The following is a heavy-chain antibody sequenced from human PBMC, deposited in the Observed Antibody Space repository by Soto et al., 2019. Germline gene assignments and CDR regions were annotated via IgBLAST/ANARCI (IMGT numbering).Heavy chain of an antibody. CDR1: GFTFSSYA. CDR2: ISGSGGST. J-gene: IGHJ5*02. Sequence: GGSLRLSCAASGFTFSSYAMSWVRQAPGKGLEWVSAISGSGGSTYYADSVKGRFTISRDNSKNTLYLQMNSLRAEDTAVYYWAKDPLKQLVPNWFDPWGQGTLVTVSS. CDR3: AKDPLKQLVPNWFDP. D-gene: IGHD6-13*01. V-gene: IGHV3-23*01.